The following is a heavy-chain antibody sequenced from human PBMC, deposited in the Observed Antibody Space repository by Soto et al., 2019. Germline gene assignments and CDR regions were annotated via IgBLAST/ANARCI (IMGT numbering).Heavy chain of an antibody. CDR3: ARTPQSGYDFHV. Sequence: EVQLVESGGGLVQPGGSLRLSCAASGFTVSDHYMDWVRQAPGKGLEWVVRTRDKTNSYTTQYAASVKGRFTISRDDSNNSLYLQMNSLRTDDTAVYYCARTPQSGYDFHVWGQGNTVTVSS. CDR2: TRDKTNSYTT. CDR1: GFTVSDHY. J-gene: IGHJ6*02. D-gene: IGHD3-3*01. V-gene: IGHV3-72*01.